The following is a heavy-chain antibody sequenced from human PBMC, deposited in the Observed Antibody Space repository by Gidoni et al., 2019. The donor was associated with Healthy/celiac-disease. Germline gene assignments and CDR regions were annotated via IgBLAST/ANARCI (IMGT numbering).Heavy chain of an antibody. CDR2: ISGSGGST. V-gene: IGHV3-23*01. CDR3: AKIGYSSGWYGGGIDY. J-gene: IGHJ4*02. D-gene: IGHD6-19*01. CDR1: DLTFSSHA. Sequence: AQLLESGGGVVQPGGSLRLSCSASDLTFSSHAMSWVRQAPGKGLEWVSAISGSGGSTYYADSVKGRFTISRDNSKNTLYLQMNSLRAEDTAVYYCAKIGYSSGWYGGGIDYWGQGTLVTVSS.